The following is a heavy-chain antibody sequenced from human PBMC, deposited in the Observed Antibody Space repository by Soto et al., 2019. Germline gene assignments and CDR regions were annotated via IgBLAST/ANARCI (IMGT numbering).Heavy chain of an antibody. V-gene: IGHV1-24*01. J-gene: IGHJ6*02. CDR3: ARDPLSSFAMDV. D-gene: IGHD3-10*02. CDR1: GHTLTEFS. CDR2: FDPEGGEA. Sequence: ASVKVSCKISGHTLTEFSIHWVRQAPGKGLEWMGGFDPEGGEAIYAQKFQGRLTISADDSTSTAYMELTSLESDDTAVYYCARDPLSSFAMDVWGQGTTVTVSS.